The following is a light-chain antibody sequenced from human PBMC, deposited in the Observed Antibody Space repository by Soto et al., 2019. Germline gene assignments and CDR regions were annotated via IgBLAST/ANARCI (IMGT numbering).Light chain of an antibody. CDR3: SYYAVTNICV. CDR2: EGS. CDR1: SSDVGGYNY. Sequence: QSVLTQPPSASGSPGQSVTISCTGTSSDVGGYNYVSWYQQHPGKAPKVIIYEGSKRPSGFPDRFSGSKSGSSASLTVSGLQAEHEADYYCSYYAVTNICVFRTGTKVTV. J-gene: IGLJ1*01. V-gene: IGLV2-8*01.